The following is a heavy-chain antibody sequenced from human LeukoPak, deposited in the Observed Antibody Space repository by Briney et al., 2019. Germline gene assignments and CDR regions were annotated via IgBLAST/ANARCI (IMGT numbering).Heavy chain of an antibody. D-gene: IGHD3-10*01. V-gene: IGHV3-64D*06. J-gene: IGHJ4*02. Sequence: PGGSLRLSCSASGFTFSSYAMHWVRQAPGKGLEYVSAISSNGGSTYYADSVKGRFTLSRDNSKNTLYLQMSSLRAEDTAVYYCVKDYHRITMVLHYFDYWGQGTLVTVSS. CDR3: VKDYHRITMVLHYFDY. CDR2: ISSNGGST. CDR1: GFTFSSYA.